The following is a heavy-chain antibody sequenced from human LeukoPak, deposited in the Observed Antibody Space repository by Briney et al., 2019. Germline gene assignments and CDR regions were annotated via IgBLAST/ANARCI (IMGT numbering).Heavy chain of an antibody. CDR1: GGTFSSYT. CDR2: IIPILGIA. J-gene: IGHJ4*02. V-gene: IGHV1-69*02. CDR3: ARVSPRDDCSSTSCYGNFDY. Sequence: SVKVFCKASGGTFSSYTISWVRQAPGQGLEWMGRIIPILGIANYAQKFQGRVTITADKSTSTAYMELRSLRSDDTAVYYCARVSPRDDCSSTSCYGNFDYWGQGTLVTVSS. D-gene: IGHD2-2*01.